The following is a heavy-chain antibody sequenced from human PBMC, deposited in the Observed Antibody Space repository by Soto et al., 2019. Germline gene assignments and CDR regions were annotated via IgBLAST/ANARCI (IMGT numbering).Heavy chain of an antibody. V-gene: IGHV4-30-4*01. CDR2: IYYSGST. D-gene: IGHD2-21*01. Sequence: SETLSLTCTVSGRSISRVNYYWSWIRQPPGKGLEWIGYIYYSGSTYYNPSLKSRVTISVDTSKNQFSLKLSSVTAADTAVYYCAASCVGCGGFNYYGMDVWGQGTTVTVSS. CDR1: GRSISRVNYY. CDR3: AASCVGCGGFNYYGMDV. J-gene: IGHJ6*02.